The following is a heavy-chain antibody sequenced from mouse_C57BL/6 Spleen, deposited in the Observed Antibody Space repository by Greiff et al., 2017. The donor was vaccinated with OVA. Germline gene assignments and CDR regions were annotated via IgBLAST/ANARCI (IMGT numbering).Heavy chain of an antibody. D-gene: IGHD1-1*01. V-gene: IGHV1-61*01. CDR3: ARRKDSYYYGSSYAMDY. CDR2: IYPSDSET. CDR1: GYTFTSYW. J-gene: IGHJ4*01. Sequence: QVQLQQPGAELVRPGSSVKLSCKASGYTFTSYWLDWVKQRPGQGLEWIGNIYPSDSETHYNQKFKDKATLTVDKSSSTAYMQLSSLTSEDSAVYYCARRKDSYYYGSSYAMDYWGQGTSVTVSS.